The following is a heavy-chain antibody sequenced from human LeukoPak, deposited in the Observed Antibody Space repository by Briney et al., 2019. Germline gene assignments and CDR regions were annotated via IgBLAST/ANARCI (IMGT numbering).Heavy chain of an antibody. J-gene: IGHJ6*03. D-gene: IGHD3-22*01. Sequence: GGSLRLSCAASEFSFSTYGMHWVRQAPGKGLERVAFIRYDGSNKYYADSVKGRFTISRDNSRNTLYLQMNSLRAEDTAVYYCANRFGKDYYDVSGRTYYMDVWGKGTTVTVSS. CDR3: ANRFGKDYYDVSGRTYYMDV. CDR1: EFSFSTYG. CDR2: IRYDGSNK. V-gene: IGHV3-30*02.